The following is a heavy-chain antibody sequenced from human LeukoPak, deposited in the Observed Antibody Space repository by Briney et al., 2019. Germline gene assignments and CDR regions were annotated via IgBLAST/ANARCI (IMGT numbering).Heavy chain of an antibody. CDR2: INHSGST. CDR3: ASQHTTMVRGVLG. CDR1: GGSFSGYY. Sequence: SETLSLTCAVYGGSFSGYYWSWIRQPPGKGLEWIGEINHSGSTNYNPSLKSRVPISVDTPKNQSSLKLSSVTAADPAVYYCASQHTTMVRGVLGWGQGTLVTVSS. V-gene: IGHV4-34*01. J-gene: IGHJ4*02. D-gene: IGHD3-10*01.